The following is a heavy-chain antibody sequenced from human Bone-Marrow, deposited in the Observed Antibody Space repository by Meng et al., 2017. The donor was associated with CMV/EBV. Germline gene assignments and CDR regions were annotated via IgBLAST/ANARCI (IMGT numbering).Heavy chain of an antibody. Sequence: SGPTLVKPTQTLTLTCTFSGFSISTSGVGVGWIRQPPGKALEWLALIYWNDDKRYSPSLKSRLTITKDTSKNQVVLTMTNMDPVDTATYYCAHRRPNYYDFWSGYPTHFDNWGQGTLVTVSS. CDR3: AHRRPNYYDFWSGYPTHFDN. CDR2: IYWNDDK. CDR1: GFSISTSGVG. V-gene: IGHV2-5*01. D-gene: IGHD3-3*01. J-gene: IGHJ4*02.